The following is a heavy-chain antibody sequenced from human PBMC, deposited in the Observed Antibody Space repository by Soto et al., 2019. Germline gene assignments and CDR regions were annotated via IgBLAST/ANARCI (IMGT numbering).Heavy chain of an antibody. Sequence: VGSLRLSCVGSGFTFSTYSINWVRQAPGKGLEWVSSISSRSDIYYADSVRGRFTISRDNAKNSVSLQMNSLRAEDTAVYYCAREYTAWPLAYGLDVWGQGTTVTVSS. CDR2: ISSRSDI. J-gene: IGHJ6*02. D-gene: IGHD2-2*02. V-gene: IGHV3-21*01. CDR1: GFTFSTYS. CDR3: AREYTAWPLAYGLDV.